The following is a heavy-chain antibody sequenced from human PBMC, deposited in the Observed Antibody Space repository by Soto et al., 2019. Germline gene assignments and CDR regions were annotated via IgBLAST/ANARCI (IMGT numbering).Heavy chain of an antibody. V-gene: IGHV1-3*01. Sequence: ASVKVSCKASGYTFTSYAMHWVRQAPGQRLEWMGWINAGNGNTKYSQKFQGRVTITRDTSASTAYMELSSLRSEDTAVYYCARDGYCSSTSCYFAFDPWGQGTLVTVSS. CDR3: ARDGYCSSTSCYFAFDP. CDR2: INAGNGNT. D-gene: IGHD2-2*03. CDR1: GYTFTSYA. J-gene: IGHJ5*02.